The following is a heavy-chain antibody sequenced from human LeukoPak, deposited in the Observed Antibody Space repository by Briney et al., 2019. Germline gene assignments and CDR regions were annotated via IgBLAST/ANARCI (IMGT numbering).Heavy chain of an antibody. CDR2: ISAYNGNT. D-gene: IGHD3-9*01. J-gene: IGHJ6*03. Sequence: ASVKVSCKASGYTFTSYGISWVRQAPGQGLEWMGWISAYNGNTNYAQKLQGRVTMTTDTSTSTAYMELRSLRSDDTAVYYCALTGCYRYYYYMDVWGKGTTVTVSS. CDR3: ALTGCYRYYYYMDV. V-gene: IGHV1-18*01. CDR1: GYTFTSYG.